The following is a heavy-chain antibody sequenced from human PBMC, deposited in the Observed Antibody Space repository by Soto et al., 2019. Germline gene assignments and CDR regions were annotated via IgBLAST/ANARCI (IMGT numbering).Heavy chain of an antibody. V-gene: IGHV3-7*03. CDR1: GFTFGSYW. D-gene: IGHD4-17*01. CDR2: IKQDGSEE. J-gene: IGHJ4*02. CDR3: ARMDYGGNGY. Sequence: GGSLRLSCAASGFTFGSYWVSWVRQAPGKGLEWVANIKQDGSEEYYVDSVKGRFTISRDNAKNSLYLQMNSLRAEDTAVYYCARMDYGGNGYWGQGTLVTVSS.